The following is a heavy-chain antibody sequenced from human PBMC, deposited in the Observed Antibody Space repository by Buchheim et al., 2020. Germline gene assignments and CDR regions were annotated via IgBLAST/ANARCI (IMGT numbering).Heavy chain of an antibody. Sequence: QVQLVESGGGVVQPGRSLRFSCAASGFTFSSYGMHWVRQAPGKGLEWVAVIWYDGSNKYYADSVKGRFTISRDNSKNTLYLQMNSLRAEDTAVYYCARAYYDFWSGYGYGMDVWGQGTT. D-gene: IGHD3-3*01. CDR3: ARAYYDFWSGYGYGMDV. CDR1: GFTFSSYG. CDR2: IWYDGSNK. V-gene: IGHV3-33*01. J-gene: IGHJ6*02.